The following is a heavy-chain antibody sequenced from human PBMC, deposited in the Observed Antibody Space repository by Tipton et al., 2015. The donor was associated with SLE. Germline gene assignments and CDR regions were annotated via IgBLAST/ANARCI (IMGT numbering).Heavy chain of an antibody. CDR3: ARDQGSIAVTGAEYAFDI. CDR1: GFTFSSYN. Sequence: SLRLSCAASGFTFSSYNMNWVRQAPGKGLEWVSSISSSSSYIYYADSVRGRFTISRDNAQNSLYLQMNSLRAEDTAVYYCARDQGSIAVTGAEYAFDIWGQGTMVTVSS. CDR2: ISSSSSYI. J-gene: IGHJ3*02. V-gene: IGHV3-21*01. D-gene: IGHD6-19*01.